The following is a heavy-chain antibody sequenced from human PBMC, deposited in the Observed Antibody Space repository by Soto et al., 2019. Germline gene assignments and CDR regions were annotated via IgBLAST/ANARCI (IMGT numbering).Heavy chain of an antibody. V-gene: IGHV3-30*18. CDR1: GFTFSSYG. D-gene: IGHD3-10*01. Sequence: PGGSLRLSCAASGFTFSSYGMHWVRQAPGKGLEWVAVISYDGSNKYYADSVKGRFTISRDNSKNTLYLQMNSLRAEDTAVYYCAKDIRRLGGSGSYWGGGAFDIWGQGTMVTVAS. CDR2: ISYDGSNK. CDR3: AKDIRRLGGSGSYWGGGAFDI. J-gene: IGHJ3*02.